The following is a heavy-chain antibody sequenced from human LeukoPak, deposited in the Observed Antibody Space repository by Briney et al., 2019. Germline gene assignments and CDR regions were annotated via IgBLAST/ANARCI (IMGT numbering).Heavy chain of an antibody. J-gene: IGHJ6*02. CDR1: GFTFSSYW. D-gene: IGHD6-13*01. CDR2: IKQDGSEK. V-gene: IGHV3-7*03. CDR3: ARSGAAGIYYYYYGIDV. Sequence: GGSLRLSCAASGFTFSSYWMNWVRQAPGKGLEWVANIKQDGSEKSYVDSVKGRFTISGDNAKNSLYLQMNSLRAEDTAVYYCARSGAAGIYYYYYGIDVWGQGTTVTVSS.